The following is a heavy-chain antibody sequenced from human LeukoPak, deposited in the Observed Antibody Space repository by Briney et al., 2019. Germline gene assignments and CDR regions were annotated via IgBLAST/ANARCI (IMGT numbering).Heavy chain of an antibody. D-gene: IGHD6-19*01. J-gene: IGHJ4*02. V-gene: IGHV3-9*01. Sequence: PGGSLRLSCAASGFTFDDYAMHWVRQAPGKGLEWVSGISWNSGSIGYADFVKGRFTISRDNAKNSLYLQMNSLRAEDTALYYCAKDIRAVAGYCFDYWGQGTLVTVSS. CDR1: GFTFDDYA. CDR3: AKDIRAVAGYCFDY. CDR2: ISWNSGSI.